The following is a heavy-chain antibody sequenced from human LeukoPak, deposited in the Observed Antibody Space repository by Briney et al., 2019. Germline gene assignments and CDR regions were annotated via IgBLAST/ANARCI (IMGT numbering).Heavy chain of an antibody. D-gene: IGHD3-3*01. CDR3: ARVLNYDFWSGYYTGMGVYNY. J-gene: IGHJ4*02. CDR2: MNPNSGNT. CDR1: GYTFTSYD. V-gene: IGHV1-8*01. Sequence: GASVKVSCKASGYTFTSYDINWVRQATGQGLEWMGRMNPNSGNTGYAQKFQGRVTMTRNTSISTAYMELSSLRSEDTAVYYCARVLNYDFWSGYYTGMGVYNYWGQGTLVTVSS.